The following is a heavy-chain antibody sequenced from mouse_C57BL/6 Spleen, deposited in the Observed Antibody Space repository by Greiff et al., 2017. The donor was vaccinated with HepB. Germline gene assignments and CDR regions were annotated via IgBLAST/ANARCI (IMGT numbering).Heavy chain of an antibody. CDR3: ARSWEGPYYAMDY. V-gene: IGHV1-82*01. D-gene: IGHD4-1*01. J-gene: IGHJ4*01. CDR2: IYPGDGDT. CDR1: GYAFSSSW. Sequence: QVQLKQSGPELVKPGASVKISCKASGYAFSSSWMNWVKQRPGKGLEWIGRIYPGDGDTNYNGKFKGKATLTADKSSSTAYMQRSSLTSEDSAVYCCARSWEGPYYAMDYWGQGTSVTVSS.